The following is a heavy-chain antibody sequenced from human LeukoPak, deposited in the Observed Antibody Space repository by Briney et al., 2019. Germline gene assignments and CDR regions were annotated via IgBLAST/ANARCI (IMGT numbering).Heavy chain of an antibody. J-gene: IGHJ4*02. CDR2: INPNSGDT. V-gene: IGHV1-2*02. D-gene: IGHD3-10*01. CDR1: GYTFTDYF. CDR3: AGGSGSSDY. Sequence: ASVKVSCTASGYTFTDYFIYWVRQAPGQGLEWMGWINPNSGDTDYAQKFKGRIAMTRDTSISTAYMELSRLRSDDTAVYYCAGGSGSSDYWGQGTLVTVSS.